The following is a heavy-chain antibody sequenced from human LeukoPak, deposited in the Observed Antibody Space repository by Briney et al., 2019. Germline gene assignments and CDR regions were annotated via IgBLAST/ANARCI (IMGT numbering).Heavy chain of an antibody. CDR1: GFTFSSYA. D-gene: IGHD6-19*01. CDR3: AKRLCSSGCKGFDC. V-gene: IGHV3-23*01. Sequence: GGSLRLSCAASGFTFSSYAMNWVRQAPGKGLEWVSVIVGSGGSTGYADSVKGRFTISRDNSKNTLYLQMNSLRAEDTAVYYCAKRLCSSGCKGFDCWGQGTLVTVSS. J-gene: IGHJ4*02. CDR2: IVGSGGST.